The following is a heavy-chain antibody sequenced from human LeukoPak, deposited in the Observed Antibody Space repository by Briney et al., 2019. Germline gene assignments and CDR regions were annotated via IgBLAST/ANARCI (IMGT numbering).Heavy chain of an antibody. J-gene: IGHJ4*02. Sequence: SETLSLTCTVSGGSISSYYWSLIRQSAGKGLEWIVRIYTSGSTDYNPSLKSRVTMSVDTSKNQFSLNLSSVTAADTAVYYCASASSLGGKYYFDYWGQGTLVTVSS. V-gene: IGHV4-4*07. CDR3: ASASSLGGKYYFDY. CDR1: GGSISSYY. CDR2: IYTSGST.